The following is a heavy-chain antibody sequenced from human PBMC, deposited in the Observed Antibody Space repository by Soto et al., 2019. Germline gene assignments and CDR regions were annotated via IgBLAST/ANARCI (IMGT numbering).Heavy chain of an antibody. CDR2: IFPILGTA. CDR3: ARARGYSSFGLWYYYFGMDV. J-gene: IGHJ6*02. V-gene: IGHV1-69*13. D-gene: IGHD6-13*01. Sequence: SVKVPCQASGGSFNSYSIRLVRQAPGEGLEWAGGIFPILGTANYAQKFEGRVTITAVETTIPDYMELSSLRCDDTAVYYVARARGYSSFGLWYYYFGMDVWGQGTTVTVSS. CDR1: GGSFNSYS.